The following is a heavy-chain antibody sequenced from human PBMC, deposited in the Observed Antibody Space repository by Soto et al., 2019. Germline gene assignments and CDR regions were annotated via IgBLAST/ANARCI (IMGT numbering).Heavy chain of an antibody. J-gene: IGHJ4*02. CDR3: SRSYWYSSGWRFDY. D-gene: IGHD6-19*01. CDR2: IRSNSYGGTR. Sequence: GGSLRLSCTASGFTFGDYAMSWFRQAPGKGLEWVGLIRSNSYGGTREYAASVKGRFTISRDDTTKIAYLEMNSLKTEDTAVYYCSRSYWYSSGWRFDYWGLGTLVTSPQ. V-gene: IGHV3-49*03. CDR1: GFTFGDYA.